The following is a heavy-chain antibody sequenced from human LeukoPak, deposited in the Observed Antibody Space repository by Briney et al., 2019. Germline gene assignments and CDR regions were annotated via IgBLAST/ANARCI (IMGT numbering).Heavy chain of an antibody. CDR3: ARGHSSGYYEYYFDY. D-gene: IGHD3-22*01. V-gene: IGHV4-59*12. J-gene: IGHJ4*02. Sequence: SETLSLTCTVSGGSISSYYWSWIRQPPGKGLEWIGYIYYSGSTNYNPSLKSRVTISVDTSKNQFSLKLSSVTAADTAVYYCARGHSSGYYEYYFDYWGQGTLVTVSS. CDR1: GGSISSYY. CDR2: IYYSGST.